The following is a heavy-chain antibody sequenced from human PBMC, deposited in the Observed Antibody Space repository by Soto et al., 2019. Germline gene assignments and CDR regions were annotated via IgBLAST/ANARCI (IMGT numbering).Heavy chain of an antibody. CDR2: INAGNGNT. Sequence: QVQLVQSGAEVKKPGASVKVSYKASGYTFTSYAMHWVRQAPGQRLEWMGWINAGNGNTKYSQKFQGRVTITRDSSASTAYMELSSLRSEDTAVYYCARDLIAVPYYYGMDVWGQGTTVTVSS. J-gene: IGHJ6*02. CDR3: ARDLIAVPYYYGMDV. CDR1: GYTFTSYA. V-gene: IGHV1-3*01. D-gene: IGHD6-19*01.